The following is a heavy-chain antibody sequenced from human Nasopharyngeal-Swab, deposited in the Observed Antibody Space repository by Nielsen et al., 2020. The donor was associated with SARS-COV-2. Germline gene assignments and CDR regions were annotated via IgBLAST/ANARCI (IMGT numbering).Heavy chain of an antibody. CDR3: ARGLVDDYYYYGMDV. CDR2: INPNSGNT. Sequence: ASVKVSCKASGYTFTGYYMHWVRQAPGQGLEWMGRINPNSGNTGYAQKFQGRVTMTRNTSISTAYMELSSLRSEDTAVYYCARGLVDDYYYYGMDVWGQGTTVTVSS. D-gene: IGHD2-8*02. CDR1: GYTFTGYY. V-gene: IGHV1-8*02. J-gene: IGHJ6*02.